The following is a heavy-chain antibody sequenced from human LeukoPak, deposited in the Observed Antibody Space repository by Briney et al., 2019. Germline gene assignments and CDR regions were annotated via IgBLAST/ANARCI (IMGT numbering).Heavy chain of an antibody. J-gene: IGHJ6*03. Sequence: SETLSLTCTVSGGSISSSSYYWGWIRQPPGKGLEWIGSIYYSGSTYYNPSLKSRVTMSVDTSKNQFSLKLSSVTAADTAVYYCARGLDCSGDCYSMGFYYYYYMDVWGKGTTVTVSS. CDR1: GGSISSSSYY. CDR3: ARGLDCSGDCYSMGFYYYYYMDV. CDR2: IYYSGST. V-gene: IGHV4-39*07. D-gene: IGHD2-21*02.